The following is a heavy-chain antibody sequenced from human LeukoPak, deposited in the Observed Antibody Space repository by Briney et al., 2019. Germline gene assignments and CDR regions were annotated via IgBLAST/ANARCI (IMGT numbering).Heavy chain of an antibody. CDR1: GGSISGSIYN. Sequence: SETLSLTCSVSGGSISGSIYNWGWIRQPPGKGLEWIASFSYGGSTNYNPSLKSRVSISLDTSKNQFSLKLTSVTAADTAVYYCAGRAIAVTMREYWGQGTLVTVSS. CDR2: FSYGGST. J-gene: IGHJ4*02. CDR3: AGRAIAVTMREY. V-gene: IGHV4-39*01. D-gene: IGHD4/OR15-4a*01.